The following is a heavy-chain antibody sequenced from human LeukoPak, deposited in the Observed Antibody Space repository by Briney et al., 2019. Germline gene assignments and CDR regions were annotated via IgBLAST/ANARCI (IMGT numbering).Heavy chain of an antibody. V-gene: IGHV4-34*01. D-gene: IGHD3-22*01. J-gene: IGHJ4*02. CDR2: INHSGST. CDR1: GGSFSGYY. Sequence: SETLSLTCAVYGGSFSGYYWSWIRQPPGKGLEWIGEINHSGSTNYNPSLKSRVTISVDTSKNQFSLKLSSVTAADTAVYYCASGRKRYYDRGSYFDYWGQGTLVTVSS. CDR3: ASGRKRYYDRGSYFDY.